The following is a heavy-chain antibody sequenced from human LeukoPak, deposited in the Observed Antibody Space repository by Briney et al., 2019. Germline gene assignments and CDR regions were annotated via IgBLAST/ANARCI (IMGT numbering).Heavy chain of an antibody. CDR1: GFTFSNYA. CDR2: INDSGENT. J-gene: IGHJ4*02. CDR3: ATDRGAVTGFHDY. D-gene: IGHD6-19*01. V-gene: IGHV3-23*01. Sequence: GGSLRLSCEASGFTFSNYATSWVRQAPGRGLEWVSGINDSGENTRYADSVKGRFTISRDTSKSTLYLQRDSLRVEDTAVYYCATDRGAVTGFHDYWGQGTLVTVSS.